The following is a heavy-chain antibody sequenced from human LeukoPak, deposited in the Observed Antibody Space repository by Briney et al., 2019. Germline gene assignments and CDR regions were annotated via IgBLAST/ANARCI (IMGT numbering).Heavy chain of an antibody. CDR2: INHSGST. CDR1: GGSFSGYY. V-gene: IGHV4-34*01. CDR3: ARVGEGYCSSTSCYHFDY. Sequence: KSSETLSLTCAVYGGSFSGYYWSWIRQPPGKGLEWIGEINHSGSTNYNPSLKSRVTISVDTSKNQFSLKLSSVTAADTAVYYCARVGEGYCSSTSCYHFDYWGQGTLVTVSS. D-gene: IGHD2-2*01. J-gene: IGHJ4*02.